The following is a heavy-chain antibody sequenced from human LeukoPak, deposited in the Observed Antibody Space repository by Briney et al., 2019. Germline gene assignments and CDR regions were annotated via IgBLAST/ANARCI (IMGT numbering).Heavy chain of an antibody. CDR2: IYYSGTT. V-gene: IGHV4-34*11. CDR1: GGSFSGYY. D-gene: IGHD1-26*01. Sequence: SETLSLTCAVYGGSFSGYYWSWIRQPPGKGLEWIGYIYYSGTTNYNPSLKSRVTISVDTSKNQFSLKLSSVTAADTAVYYCAREGREWELPYYFDYWGQGTLVTVSS. CDR3: AREGREWELPYYFDY. J-gene: IGHJ4*02.